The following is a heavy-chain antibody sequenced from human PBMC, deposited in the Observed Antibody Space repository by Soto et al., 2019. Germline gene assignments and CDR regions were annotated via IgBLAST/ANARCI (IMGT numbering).Heavy chain of an antibody. CDR2: IPSRGRP. CDR1: GASVAGGSYY. CDR3: ARDTYSGYDFGL. Sequence: SETLSLTCSVSGASVAGGSYYWSWVRQPPGKGLEWIGYIPSRGRPFYNPSLTSRGTISADTSKNQLSLQLTSVTAADTAVYYCARDTYSGYDFGLWGQGTLVTAPQ. J-gene: IGHJ5*02. V-gene: IGHV4-30-4*01. D-gene: IGHD5-12*01.